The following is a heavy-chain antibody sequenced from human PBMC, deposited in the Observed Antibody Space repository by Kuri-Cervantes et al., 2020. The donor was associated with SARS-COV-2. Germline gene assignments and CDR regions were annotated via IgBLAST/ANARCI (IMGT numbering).Heavy chain of an antibody. Sequence: GGSLRLSCTVSGGSISSYYWSWIRQPPGKGLEWVAVIWYGGSNKYYADSVKGRFTISRDNSKNTLYLQMNSLRAEDTAVYYCAKEAVRGDGFFDYWGQGTLVTVSS. CDR3: AKEAVRGDGFFDY. D-gene: IGHD5-24*01. CDR2: IWYGGSNK. V-gene: IGHV3-30*02. J-gene: IGHJ4*02. CDR1: GGSISSYY.